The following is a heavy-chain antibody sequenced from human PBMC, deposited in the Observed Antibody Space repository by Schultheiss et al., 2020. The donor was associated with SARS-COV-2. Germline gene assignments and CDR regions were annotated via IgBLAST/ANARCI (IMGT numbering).Heavy chain of an antibody. CDR1: GGSISSGGYY. J-gene: IGHJ1*01. CDR2: VYNNGNI. V-gene: IGHV4-61*08. D-gene: IGHD2-21*01. Sequence: SQTLSLTCTVSGGSISSGGYYWTWIRQPPGKGLEWIGYVYNNGNINYNLSLKSRVTISLDTSKSQFSLRLSSVTAADTAVYYCARGLGAMMGPYSEVFQHWGQGTLVTVSS. CDR3: ARGLGAMMGPYSEVFQH.